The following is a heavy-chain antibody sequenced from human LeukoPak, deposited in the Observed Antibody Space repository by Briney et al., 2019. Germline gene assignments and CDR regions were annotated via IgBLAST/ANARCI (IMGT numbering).Heavy chain of an antibody. Sequence: PGGSLRLSCAGSGFVFSTYDMGWVRQAPGKGLEWVSSISRAGDRTYYEDSVKGRFTISRDNSRNTMFLQMNSLRAEDTAVYYCARGESFAFDVWGQETMVTVSS. V-gene: IGHV3-23*01. CDR1: GFVFSTYD. J-gene: IGHJ3*01. CDR2: ISRAGDRT. CDR3: ARGESFAFDV.